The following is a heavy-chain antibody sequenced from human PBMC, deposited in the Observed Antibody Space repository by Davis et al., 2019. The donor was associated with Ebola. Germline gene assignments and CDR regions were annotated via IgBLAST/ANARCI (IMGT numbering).Heavy chain of an antibody. CDR1: GFTFSRSW. Sequence: GESLNIPCLASGFTFSRSWMHCVRQAPGQGLVWVSRINSDGTNTSCADSVKGRFIISRDNAKNTLYLQMSSLRAEDTAVYYCVKMFGGMDVWGQGTTVTVSS. J-gene: IGHJ6*02. V-gene: IGHV3-74*01. CDR3: VKMFGGMDV. D-gene: IGHD3-16*01. CDR2: INSDGTNT.